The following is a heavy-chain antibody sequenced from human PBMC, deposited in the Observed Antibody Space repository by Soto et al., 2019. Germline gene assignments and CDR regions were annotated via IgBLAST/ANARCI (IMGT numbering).Heavy chain of an antibody. CDR2: MNPNSGNT. D-gene: IGHD3-22*01. Sequence: ASVKVSGKASGYTFTDYFIHWVRQAPGQGLEWMGWMNPNSGNTGYAQKFQGRVTMTRNTSISTAYMELSSLRSEDTAVYYCARGGGQYYDSSGYLKDYYYYGMDVWGQGTTVTVSS. CDR3: ARGGGQYYDSSGYLKDYYYYGMDV. CDR1: GYTFTDYF. J-gene: IGHJ6*02. V-gene: IGHV1-8*02.